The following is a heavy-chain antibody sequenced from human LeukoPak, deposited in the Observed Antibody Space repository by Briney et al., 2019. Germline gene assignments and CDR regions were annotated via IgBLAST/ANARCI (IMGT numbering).Heavy chain of an antibody. Sequence: PGASLRLSCAASGFTFSSYAMSWVRQAPGKGLEWASSISSSSSYIYYADSVKGRFTTSRDNAKNSLYLQMNSLRAEDTAVYYCARVVAATRFIDYWGQGTLVTVSS. J-gene: IGHJ4*02. CDR1: GFTFSSYA. D-gene: IGHD2-15*01. CDR3: ARVVAATRFIDY. V-gene: IGHV3-21*01. CDR2: ISSSSSYI.